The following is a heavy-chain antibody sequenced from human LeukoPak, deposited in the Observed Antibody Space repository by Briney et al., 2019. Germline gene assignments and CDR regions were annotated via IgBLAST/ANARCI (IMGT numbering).Heavy chain of an antibody. J-gene: IGHJ4*02. Sequence: SETLSLTCTVSGGSISSGSYYWSWLRQPAGKGLEWIGRIYTSGSTNYNPSLKSRVTISVDTSKNQFSLKLSSVTAADTAVYYCARAVAGRGDFDYWGLGTLVTVSS. D-gene: IGHD6-19*01. CDR2: IYTSGST. CDR1: GGSISSGSYY. V-gene: IGHV4-61*02. CDR3: ARAVAGRGDFDY.